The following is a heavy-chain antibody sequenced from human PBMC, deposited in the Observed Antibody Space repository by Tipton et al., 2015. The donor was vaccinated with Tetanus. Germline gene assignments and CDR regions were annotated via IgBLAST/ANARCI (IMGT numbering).Heavy chain of an antibody. D-gene: IGHD4-11*01. Sequence: TLSLTCAVSGGSISSGGYSWSWIRQPPGKGLGWIGYIYHSGSTYYNPSLKSRVTISVDRSKNQFSLKLSSVTAADTAVYYCARGSEADSNYVWAPWFDPWGQGTLVTVSS. CDR1: GGSISSGGYS. J-gene: IGHJ5*02. CDR3: ARGSEADSNYVWAPWFDP. CDR2: IYHSGST. V-gene: IGHV4-30-2*01.